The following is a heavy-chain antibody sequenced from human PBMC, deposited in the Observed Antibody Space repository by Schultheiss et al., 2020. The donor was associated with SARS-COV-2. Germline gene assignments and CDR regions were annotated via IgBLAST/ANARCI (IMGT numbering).Heavy chain of an antibody. J-gene: IGHJ4*02. Sequence: GGSLRLSCAASGFTFSNAWMSWVRQAPGKGLEWVGRIKSKTDGGRKEYAAPVKGRFTITRDDSKNTLYLQMNSLKTEDTAVYYCTTDWADALYYFDYWGQGTLVTVSS. CDR1: GFTFSNAW. D-gene: IGHD3-16*01. V-gene: IGHV3-15*01. CDR3: TTDWADALYYFDY. CDR2: IKSKTDGGRK.